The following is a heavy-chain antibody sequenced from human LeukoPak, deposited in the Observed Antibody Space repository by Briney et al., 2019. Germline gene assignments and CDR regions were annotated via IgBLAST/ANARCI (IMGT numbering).Heavy chain of an antibody. V-gene: IGHV1-8*01. D-gene: IGHD6-19*01. Sequence: SVKVSCKASGYTFTSYDINWVRQATGQGLEWMGWMNPNSGNTGYAQKFQGRVTMTRNTSISTAYMELSSLRSEDTAVYYCARVGSWDQQWLAHGNWFDPWGQGTLVTVSS. J-gene: IGHJ5*02. CDR2: MNPNSGNT. CDR3: ARVGSWDQQWLAHGNWFDP. CDR1: GYTFTSYD.